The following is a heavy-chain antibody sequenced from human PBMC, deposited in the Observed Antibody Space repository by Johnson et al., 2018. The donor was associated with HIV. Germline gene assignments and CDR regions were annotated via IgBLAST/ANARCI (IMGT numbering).Heavy chain of an antibody. J-gene: IGHJ3*01. V-gene: IGHV3-9*01. CDR2: ISWNSGSL. Sequence: VQLVESGGGLVQPGGSLRLSCAASGFTFDDYAMHWVRQAPGKGLEWVSRISWNSGSLGYADSVKGRFSISRDNPNNSLYLQMNTLRVEDTALFYCAEAVKWGVDAFDVWGPGTMVTVSS. CDR3: AEAVKWGVDAFDV. CDR1: GFTFDDYA. D-gene: IGHD1-26*01.